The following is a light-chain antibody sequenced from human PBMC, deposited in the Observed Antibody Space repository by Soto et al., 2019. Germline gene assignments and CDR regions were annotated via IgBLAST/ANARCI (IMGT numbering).Light chain of an antibody. CDR1: QTISSW. CDR2: KAS. V-gene: IGKV1-5*03. CDR3: QHYNSYSEA. J-gene: IGKJ1*01. Sequence: DIQMTQSPSTLSGSVGDRVTITCRASQTISSWLAWYQQKPGKAPKLLIYKASTLKSGVPSRFSASGSGTEFTLTISSLQPDDFATYYFQHYNSYSEAFGQGTNVDI.